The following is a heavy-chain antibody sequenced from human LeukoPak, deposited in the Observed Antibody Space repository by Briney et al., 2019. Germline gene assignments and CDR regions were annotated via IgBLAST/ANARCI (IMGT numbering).Heavy chain of an antibody. Sequence: GRSLRLSCAASGFTFSSYGMHWVRQAPGKGLEWVAVIPHDGSDSHYADSVKGRFTISRDNSMNTVYLQMSSLRPEDTAVYFCAKELYFGSGSYPDYWGQGTLVRVSS. V-gene: IGHV3-30*18. CDR3: AKELYFGSGSYPDY. CDR1: GFTFSSYG. D-gene: IGHD3-10*01. J-gene: IGHJ4*02. CDR2: IPHDGSDS.